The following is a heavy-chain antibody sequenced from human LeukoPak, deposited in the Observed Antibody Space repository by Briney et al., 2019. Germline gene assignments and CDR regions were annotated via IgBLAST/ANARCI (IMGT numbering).Heavy chain of an antibody. Sequence: GGSLRLSCLASGFTFSDYYMSWVRQAPGKGLEWISYMSSRGYATYYAESVKGRFTISRDNAKNTLYLQMHNLRTDDTAVYFCARVGIALTSPFDYWGLGTLVAVSS. CDR2: MSSRGYAT. CDR3: ARVGIALTSPFDY. J-gene: IGHJ4*02. D-gene: IGHD1-1*01. CDR1: GFTFSDYY. V-gene: IGHV3-11*01.